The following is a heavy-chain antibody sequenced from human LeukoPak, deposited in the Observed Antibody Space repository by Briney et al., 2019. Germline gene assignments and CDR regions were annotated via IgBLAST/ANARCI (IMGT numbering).Heavy chain of an antibody. D-gene: IGHD2-21*01. CDR1: GGTFSSYA. J-gene: IGHJ4*02. Sequence: ASVKVSCKASGGTFSSYAISWVRQAPGQGLEWVGRIIPILGIANYAQKFQGRVMITADKSTSTAYMELSSLRSEDTAVYYCAREIGDGYNWGYFDYWGQGTLVTVSS. V-gene: IGHV1-69*04. CDR2: IIPILGIA. CDR3: AREIGDGYNWGYFDY.